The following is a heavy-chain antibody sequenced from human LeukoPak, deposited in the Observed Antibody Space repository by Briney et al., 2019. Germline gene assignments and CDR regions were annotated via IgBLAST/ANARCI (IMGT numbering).Heavy chain of an antibody. D-gene: IGHD1-26*01. J-gene: IGHJ4*02. Sequence: SETLSLTCTVSGGSISSYYWSWIRQPAGEGLEWIGRIYTSGSTNYNASLKSRVGMSVDTSKNQFSLKLSSVTAADTAVFYCARENSGSYREFDYWGQGTLVTVSS. CDR1: GGSISSYY. CDR3: ARENSGSYREFDY. CDR2: IYTSGST. V-gene: IGHV4-4*07.